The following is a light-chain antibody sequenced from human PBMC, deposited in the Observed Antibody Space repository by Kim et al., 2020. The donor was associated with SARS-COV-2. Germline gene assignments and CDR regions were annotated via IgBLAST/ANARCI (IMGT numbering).Light chain of an antibody. CDR1: QDISNY. CDR2: DAS. V-gene: IGKV1-33*01. CDR3: QQYDNVPGT. Sequence: DIQMTQSPSSLSASVGDRVTITCQASQDISNYLNWYQQKPGKAPKLLIYDASNLETGVPSRFSGSGSGTDFTFTISSLQPEDIATYECQQYDNVPGTFGQGTKLEI. J-gene: IGKJ2*01.